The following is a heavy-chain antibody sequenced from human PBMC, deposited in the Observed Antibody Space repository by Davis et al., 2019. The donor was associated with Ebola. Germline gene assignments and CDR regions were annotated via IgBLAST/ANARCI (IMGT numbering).Heavy chain of an antibody. CDR1: GFTFNSYG. J-gene: IGHJ4*02. CDR3: AKLVVVTAIPSFDY. V-gene: IGHV3-30*18. CDR2: ISYDGSNK. Sequence: GESLKISCAASGFTFNSYGMHWVRQAPGKGLEWVAVISYDGSNKYYADSVKGRFTISRDNSKNTLYLQMNSLRAEDTAVYYCAKLVVVTAIPSFDYWGQGTLVTVSS. D-gene: IGHD2-21*02.